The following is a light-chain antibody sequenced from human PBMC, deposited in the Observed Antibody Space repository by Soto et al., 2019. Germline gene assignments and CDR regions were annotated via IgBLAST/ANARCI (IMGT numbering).Light chain of an antibody. V-gene: IGKV3-20*01. CDR1: QSVSRSY. J-gene: IGKJ1*01. CDR2: GVS. Sequence: ELVLPQSPAILSVSPGERATHSCRASQSVSRSYLAWYQQKPGQAPRLLIYGVSSRATGIPDRFSGSGSGTDFTLTISRLEPEDFAVYYCQQYGSSPRTFGQGTKVDI. CDR3: QQYGSSPRT.